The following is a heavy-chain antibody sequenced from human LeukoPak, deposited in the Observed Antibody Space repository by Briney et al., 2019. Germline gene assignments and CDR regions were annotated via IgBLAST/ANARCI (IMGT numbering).Heavy chain of an antibody. CDR3: ARQTSGCIDY. CDR1: GGSISSYY. D-gene: IGHD5-12*01. J-gene: IGHJ4*02. V-gene: IGHV4-59*08. Sequence: PSETLSLTCTVSGGSISSYYWSWIRQPPGKGLEWIGYIYYSGSTNYNPSLKSRVTISVDTSKNQFSLKLSSVTAADTAVYYCARQTSGCIDYWGQGTLVTVSS. CDR2: IYYSGST.